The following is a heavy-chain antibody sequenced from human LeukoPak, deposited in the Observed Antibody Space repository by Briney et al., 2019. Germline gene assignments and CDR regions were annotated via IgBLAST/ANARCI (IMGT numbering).Heavy chain of an antibody. CDR3: AKTSRGNSAYDSPLDY. D-gene: IGHD5-12*01. CDR1: GFTFSTYA. J-gene: IGHJ4*02. Sequence: PGGSLRLSCAASGFTFSTYAMSWVRQAPGRGLEWVSAVRGSGTDTYYADSVKGRFTISRDNSKNTLYLQMNSLRAEDTAIYYCAKTSRGNSAYDSPLDYWGQGTLVTVSS. CDR2: VRGSGTDT. V-gene: IGHV3-23*01.